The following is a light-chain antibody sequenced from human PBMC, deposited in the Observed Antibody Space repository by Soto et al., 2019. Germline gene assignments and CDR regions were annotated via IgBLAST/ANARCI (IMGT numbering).Light chain of an antibody. CDR2: DVT. J-gene: IGLJ2*01. CDR1: SSDIGSYNF. CDR3: SSYTTASTVV. Sequence: QSALTQPASVSGSPGQAITISCTGTSSDIGSYNFVSWYQQHPGKAPKLMIYDVTHRPSGVSNRFSGSKSGNTAYLPISGRQAEDEADYYCSSYTTASTVVFGGGTKLTVL. V-gene: IGLV2-14*03.